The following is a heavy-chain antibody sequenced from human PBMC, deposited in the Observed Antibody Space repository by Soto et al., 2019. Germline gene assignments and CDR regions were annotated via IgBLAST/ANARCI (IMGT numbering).Heavy chain of an antibody. J-gene: IGHJ5*02. D-gene: IGHD4-17*01. CDR3: AKDAISGDGIWLMDS. CDR2: LLRSGSSA. CDR1: GFTFRNYA. V-gene: IGHV3-23*01. Sequence: GSLRLSCAASGFTFRNYAMTWARQAPGKGLEWVSSLLRSGSSAYYADSVRGRFTISSDTSANSLYLQMDNLRAEDTAIYYCAKDAISGDGIWLMDSWGQGTVVTVSS.